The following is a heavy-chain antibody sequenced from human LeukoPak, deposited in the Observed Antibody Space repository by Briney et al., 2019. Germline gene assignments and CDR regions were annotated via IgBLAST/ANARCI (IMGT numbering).Heavy chain of an antibody. V-gene: IGHV3-23*01. CDR2: ISGSGGST. Sequence: GGSLRLSCAASGFTVSSNYMSWVRQAPGKGLEWVSAISGSGGSTYYADSVKGRFTISRDNSKNTLYLQMNSLRAEDTAVYYCAKLSGYSSSWYGDWYFDLWGRGTLVTVSS. J-gene: IGHJ2*01. D-gene: IGHD6-13*01. CDR3: AKLSGYSSSWYGDWYFDL. CDR1: GFTVSSNY.